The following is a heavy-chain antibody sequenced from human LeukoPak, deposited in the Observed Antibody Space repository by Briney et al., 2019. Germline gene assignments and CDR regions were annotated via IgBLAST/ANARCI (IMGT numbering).Heavy chain of an antibody. CDR2: IYHSGST. J-gene: IGHJ4*02. CDR3: ASTIVATIDFDY. Sequence: SETLSLTCAVSGCSISSGGYSWSWIRQPPGKGLEWIGYIYHSGSTYYNPSLKSRVTISVDRSKNQFSLKLSSVTAADTAVYYCASTIVATIDFDYWGQGTLVTVSS. D-gene: IGHD5-12*01. CDR1: GCSISSGGYS. V-gene: IGHV4-30-2*01.